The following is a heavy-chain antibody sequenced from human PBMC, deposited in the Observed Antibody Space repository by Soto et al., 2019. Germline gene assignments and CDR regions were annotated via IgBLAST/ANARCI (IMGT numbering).Heavy chain of an antibody. CDR3: ARHGLGYCSGGSCYFFDYYYYYGMDV. J-gene: IGHJ6*02. CDR2: IYYSGST. Sequence: PSETLSLTCTVSGGSISSSSYYWGWIRQPPGKRLEWIGSIYYSGSTYYNPSLKSRVTISVDTSKNQFSLKLSSVTAADTAVYYCARHGLGYCSGGSCYFFDYYYYYGMDVWGQGTTVTVSS. D-gene: IGHD2-15*01. V-gene: IGHV4-39*01. CDR1: GGSISSSSYY.